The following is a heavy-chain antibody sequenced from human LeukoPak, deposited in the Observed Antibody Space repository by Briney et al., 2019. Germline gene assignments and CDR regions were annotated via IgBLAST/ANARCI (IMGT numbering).Heavy chain of an antibody. Sequence: RSGGSLRLSCAASGFTFSSYAMSWVRQAPGKGLEWVSVISGSGGSTFYADSVKGRFTISRDNSMNTLNLQMNSLRADDTAVYYCARGPGYWGQGTLVTVSS. J-gene: IGHJ4*02. V-gene: IGHV3-23*01. CDR2: ISGSGGST. CDR3: ARGPGY. D-gene: IGHD3-16*01. CDR1: GFTFSSYA.